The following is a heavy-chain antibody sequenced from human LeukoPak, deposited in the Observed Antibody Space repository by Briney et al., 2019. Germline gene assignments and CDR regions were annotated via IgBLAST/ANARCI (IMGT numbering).Heavy chain of an antibody. Sequence: SCKVSGYTLTELSMHWVRQAPGKGLEWVSVIYSGGNTYYADSVKGRFTISRDKFNNTLSLQMNTLRAEDTAVYYCTRGLYYPFDYWGQGTLVPSP. V-gene: IGHV3-53*01. CDR1: GYTLTELS. CDR2: IYSGGNT. D-gene: IGHD3-16*01. J-gene: IGHJ4*02. CDR3: TRGLYYPFDY.